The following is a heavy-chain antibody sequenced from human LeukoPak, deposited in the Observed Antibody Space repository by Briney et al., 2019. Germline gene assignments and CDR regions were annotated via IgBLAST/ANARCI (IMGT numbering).Heavy chain of an antibody. V-gene: IGHV3-30-3*01. J-gene: IGHJ4*02. CDR1: GSTFSSYA. D-gene: IGHD2-21*02. CDR3: ARDMGHIVVVTAPKGFDY. Sequence: PGGSLRLSCAASGSTFSSYAMHWVRQAPGKGLEWVAVISYDGSNKYYADSVKGRFTISRDNSKNTLYLQMNSLRAEDTAVYYCARDMGHIVVVTAPKGFDYWGQGTLVTVSS. CDR2: ISYDGSNK.